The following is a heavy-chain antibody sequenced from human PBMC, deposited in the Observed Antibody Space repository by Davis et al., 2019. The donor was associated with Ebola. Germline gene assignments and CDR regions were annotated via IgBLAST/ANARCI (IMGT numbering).Heavy chain of an antibody. CDR2: IYYSGST. CDR3: ARHASQRSIFDY. CDR1: GGSIASYY. Sequence: MPSETLSLTCTVPGGSIASYYWSWIRQPPGKGLEWIGYIYYSGSTNYNPSLKSRVTITVDTSKNQFFLKLSSVTAAETAVYFCARHASQRSIFDYWGQGTLVTVSS. D-gene: IGHD3-16*01. J-gene: IGHJ4*02. V-gene: IGHV4-59*08.